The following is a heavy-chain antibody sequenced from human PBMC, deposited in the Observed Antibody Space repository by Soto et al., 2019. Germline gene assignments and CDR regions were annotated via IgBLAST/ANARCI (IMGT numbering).Heavy chain of an antibody. Sequence: QVQLQESGPGLVKPSETLSLTCTVSGGSISSYYWSWIRQPPGKGLEWIGYIYYSGGTNYNTSLISRVTISVDPSENQFSLKLSSVTAADTAVYYCARWRGGDANIDYWGQGTLGTVSS. V-gene: IGHV4-59*01. CDR3: ARWRGGDANIDY. CDR2: IYYSGGT. CDR1: GGSISSYY. J-gene: IGHJ4*02. D-gene: IGHD3-16*01.